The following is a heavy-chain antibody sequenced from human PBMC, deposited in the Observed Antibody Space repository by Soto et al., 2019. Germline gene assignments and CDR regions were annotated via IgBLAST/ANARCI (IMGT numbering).Heavy chain of an antibody. CDR1: VFSRSTSGVG. Sequence: QITFKESGPTLVKPTQTLTLTFTFSVFSRSTSGVGVGWIPQPPGKALEWLALIYWYDDKRYDPSLKSRLTITNDNSKTQVVRTMTNMDPVDTATYYCAHSVENRSSWYYYYYYGMDVWGQGTTVTVSS. D-gene: IGHD6-13*01. CDR3: AHSVENRSSWYYYYYYGMDV. CDR2: IYWYDDK. J-gene: IGHJ6*02. V-gene: IGHV2-5*05.